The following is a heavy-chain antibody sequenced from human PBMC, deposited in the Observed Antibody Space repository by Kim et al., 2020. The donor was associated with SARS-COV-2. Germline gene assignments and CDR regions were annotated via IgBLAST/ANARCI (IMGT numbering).Heavy chain of an antibody. Sequence: YYADPGKGRFTIPRANAKNSLYLQMNSLRAEDTAVYYCARATVTNDAFDIWGQGTMVTVSS. CDR3: ARATVTNDAFDI. D-gene: IGHD4-17*01. V-gene: IGHV3-21*01. J-gene: IGHJ3*02.